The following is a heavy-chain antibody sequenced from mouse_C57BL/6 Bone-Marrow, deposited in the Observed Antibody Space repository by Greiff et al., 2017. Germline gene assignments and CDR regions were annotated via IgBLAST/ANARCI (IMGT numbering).Heavy chain of an antibody. Sequence: QVQLQQPGAELVKPGASVKLSCKASGYTFTSYWMHWVKQRPGQGLEWIGMIHPNSGSTNYNEKFKSKATLTVDKSSSTAYMQRSSLTSDDSAVYYCALIYYDYDGPFAYWGQGTLVTVSA. CDR1: GYTFTSYW. CDR3: ALIYYDYDGPFAY. CDR2: IHPNSGST. J-gene: IGHJ3*01. D-gene: IGHD2-4*01. V-gene: IGHV1-64*01.